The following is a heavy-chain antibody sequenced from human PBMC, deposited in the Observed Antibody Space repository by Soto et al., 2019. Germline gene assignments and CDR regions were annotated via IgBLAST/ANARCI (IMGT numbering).Heavy chain of an antibody. CDR1: GYTFTSYA. J-gene: IGHJ1*01. V-gene: IGHV1-3*01. CDR2: INAGNGNT. CDR3: ARDRRLSAKGWLNEYFQH. Sequence: ASVKVSCKASGYTFTSYAMHWVRQAPGQRLEWMGWINAGNGNTKYSQKFQGRVTITRDTSASTAYMELSSLRSEDTAVYYCARDRRLSAKGWLNEYFQHWGQGTLVTVSS. D-gene: IGHD3-22*01.